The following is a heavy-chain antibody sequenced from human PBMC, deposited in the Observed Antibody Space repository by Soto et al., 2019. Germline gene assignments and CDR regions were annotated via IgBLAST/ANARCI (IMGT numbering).Heavy chain of an antibody. Sequence: EVQLVESGGGLVQPGGSLRLSCAASGLTFSNFRMHWVRQAPGKGLVWVALISNDGRSTNHADSVKGRFTISRDNAKSTLYLQLNSLRAEDTAVSYCARDTAGLSYWGQGTLVTVSS. CDR3: ARDTAGLSY. D-gene: IGHD2-21*02. J-gene: IGHJ4*02. CDR2: ISNDGRST. V-gene: IGHV3-74*01. CDR1: GLTFSNFR.